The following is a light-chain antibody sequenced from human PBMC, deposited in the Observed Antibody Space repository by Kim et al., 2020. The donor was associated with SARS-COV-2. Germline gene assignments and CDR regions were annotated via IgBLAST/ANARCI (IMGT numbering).Light chain of an antibody. CDR3: QSYDTTLNTYV. Sequence: RVTVSCPGRSPTIGADYDVPWYQHLPGAAPKLLIYAGNSRPSGVPARFSGSKAGTSASLAITGLQAEDEGDYYCQSYDTTLNTYVFGNGTKVTVL. CDR1: SPTIGADYD. V-gene: IGLV1-40*01. CDR2: AGN. J-gene: IGLJ1*01.